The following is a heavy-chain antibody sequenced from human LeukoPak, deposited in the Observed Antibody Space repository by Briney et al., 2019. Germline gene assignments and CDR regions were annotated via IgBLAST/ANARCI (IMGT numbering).Heavy chain of an antibody. CDR3: ARDFKYSGYELDY. D-gene: IGHD5-12*01. Sequence: GGSLRLSCAASGFTFSSYWMHRVRQAPGKGLVWVSRINSDGSSTSYADSVKGRFTISRDNAKNTLYLQMNSLRAEDTAVYYCARDFKYSGYELDYWGQGTLVTVSS. V-gene: IGHV3-74*01. CDR1: GFTFSSYW. CDR2: INSDGSST. J-gene: IGHJ4*02.